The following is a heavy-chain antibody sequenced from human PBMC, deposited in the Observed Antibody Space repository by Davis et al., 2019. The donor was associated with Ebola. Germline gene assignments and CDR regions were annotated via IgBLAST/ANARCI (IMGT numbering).Heavy chain of an antibody. CDR2: INPNNGDT. Sequence: ASVKVSCKASGSTFTSYGIHWVRQAPGQGLEWMGWINPNNGDTKLAQRFQGRVTMTRDTSIGTAYMELSRLRSDDTAVFLCARASPPEYNVWSRNPHYHYFTMDVWGQGTTVTVSS. J-gene: IGHJ6*02. CDR3: ARASPPEYNVWSRNPHYHYFTMDV. CDR1: GSTFTSYG. V-gene: IGHV1-2*02. D-gene: IGHD2-8*01.